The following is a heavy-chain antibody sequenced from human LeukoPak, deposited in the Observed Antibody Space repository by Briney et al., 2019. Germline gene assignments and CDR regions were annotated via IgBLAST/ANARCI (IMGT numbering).Heavy chain of an antibody. CDR1: GGTFSSYA. Sequence: GASVKVSCKASGGTFSSYAISWVRQAPGQGLEWMGRIIPILGIANYAQKFQGRVTITADKSTSTAYMELSSLRSEDTAVYYCARVDYDSSGYYSTTFDYWGQGTLVTVSS. CDR3: ARVDYDSSGYYSTTFDY. CDR2: IIPILGIA. J-gene: IGHJ4*02. V-gene: IGHV1-69*04. D-gene: IGHD3-22*01.